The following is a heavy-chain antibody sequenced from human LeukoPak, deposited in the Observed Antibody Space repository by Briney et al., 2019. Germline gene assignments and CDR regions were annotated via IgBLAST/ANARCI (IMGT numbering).Heavy chain of an antibody. J-gene: IGHJ3*02. CDR2: IYYSGSI. CDR3: ARESADAFDI. V-gene: IGHV4-59*01. CDR1: GGSISGFY. Sequence: SETLSLTCTVSGGSISGFYWSWIRQPPGKGLEWIGYIYYSGSINYSPSLKSRVTISVDTSKNQFSLKLSSVTAADTAVYYCARESADAFDIWGQGTMVTVSS.